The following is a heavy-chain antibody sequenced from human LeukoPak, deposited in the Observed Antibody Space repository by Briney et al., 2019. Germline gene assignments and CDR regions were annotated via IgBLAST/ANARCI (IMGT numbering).Heavy chain of an antibody. D-gene: IGHD2-15*01. J-gene: IGHJ5*02. V-gene: IGHV3-74*01. CDR3: ARGCSGGSCYLT. CDR2: INSDGSST. Sequence: QPGGSLRLSCAASGPTFSSYWMHWVRQAPGKGLVWVSRINSDGSSTSYADSVKGRFTISRDNAKNTLYLQMNSLRAEDTAVYYCARGCSGGSCYLTWGQGTLVTVSS. CDR1: GPTFSSYW.